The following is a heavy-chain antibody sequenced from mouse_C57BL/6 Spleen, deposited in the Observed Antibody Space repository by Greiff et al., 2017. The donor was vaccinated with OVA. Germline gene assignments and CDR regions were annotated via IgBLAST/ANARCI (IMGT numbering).Heavy chain of an antibody. CDR1: GFTFSDYG. Sequence: EVKVVESGGGLVKPGGSLKLSCAASGFTFSDYGMHWVRQAPEKGLEWVAYISSGSSTIYYADTVKGRFTIARDNAKNTLFLQMTMLRSEDTAMYYGARRHTTVVATDWYFDVWGKGTTVTVSS. V-gene: IGHV5-17*01. J-gene: IGHJ1*03. D-gene: IGHD1-1*01. CDR3: ARRHTTVVATDWYFDV. CDR2: ISSGSSTI.